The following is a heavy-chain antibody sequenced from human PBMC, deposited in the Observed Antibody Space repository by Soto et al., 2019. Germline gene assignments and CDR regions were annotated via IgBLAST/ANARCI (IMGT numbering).Heavy chain of an antibody. Sequence: SETLSLTCTVSGGSISSYYWSWIRQPPGKGLEWIGYIYYSGSTNYNPSLKSRVTISVDTSKNQFSLKLSSVTAADTAVYYCVRKTNCYGSGVLGYWGQGSLVTVSA. CDR2: IYYSGST. CDR1: GGSISSYY. D-gene: IGHD3-10*01. J-gene: IGHJ4*02. CDR3: VRKTNCYGSGVLGY. V-gene: IGHV4-59*08.